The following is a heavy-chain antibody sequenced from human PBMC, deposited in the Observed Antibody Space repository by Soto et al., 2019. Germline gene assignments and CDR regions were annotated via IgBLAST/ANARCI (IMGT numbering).Heavy chain of an antibody. CDR2: ISGSGGST. V-gene: IGHV3-23*01. D-gene: IGHD6-13*01. Sequence: GGSLRLSCAASGFTFSSYAMSWVRQAPGKGLEWVSAISGSGGSTYYADSVKGRFTISRDNSKNTLYLQMNSLRAEDTAVYYCANLPLIGAAAIKGDYFDYWGQGTLVTVSS. CDR3: ANLPLIGAAAIKGDYFDY. CDR1: GFTFSSYA. J-gene: IGHJ4*02.